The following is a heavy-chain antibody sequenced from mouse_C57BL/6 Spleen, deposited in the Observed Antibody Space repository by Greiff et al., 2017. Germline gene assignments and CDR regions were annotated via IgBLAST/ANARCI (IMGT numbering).Heavy chain of an antibody. Sequence: VQLKQSGPELVKPGASVKISCKASGYSFTDYNMNWVKQSTGKSLEWIGVINPNDGTTSYNQKFKGKATLTVDPSSSTAYMQLNSLTSEDSAVYYCAYHDYHPLDYWGQGTTLTVSS. J-gene: IGHJ2*01. D-gene: IGHD2-4*01. CDR2: INPNDGTT. V-gene: IGHV1-39*01. CDR3: AYHDYHPLDY. CDR1: GYSFTDYN.